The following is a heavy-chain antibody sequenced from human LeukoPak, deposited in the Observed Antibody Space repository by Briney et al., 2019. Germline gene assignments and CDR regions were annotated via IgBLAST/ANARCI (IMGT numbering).Heavy chain of an antibody. CDR1: GFTFRSYC. V-gene: IGHV3-7*03. D-gene: IGHD3-22*01. J-gene: IGHJ4*02. CDR3: VRDRDYDCSGFCLDY. Sequence: AGGSRRLSCAASGFTFRSYCMTWVRQAPGKGLEWVANIKHDGCVGYYVDFVSGGFTISRDNAHNKFILQVNSQRANDAAVYYCVRDRDYDCSGFCLDYCGQGTLATVSS. CDR2: IKHDGCVG.